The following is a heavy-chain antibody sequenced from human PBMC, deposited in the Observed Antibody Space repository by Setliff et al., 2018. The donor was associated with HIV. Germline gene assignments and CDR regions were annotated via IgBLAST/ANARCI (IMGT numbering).Heavy chain of an antibody. D-gene: IGHD6-25*01. J-gene: IGHJ4*02. CDR3: ARYSPRGYTLTGPY. Sequence: SETLSLTCAVYGGSFNGYSWTWIRQPPGKGLEWIGGINHSGSTNCNPSLKSRVTISVDTSKNQFSLKLTSVTAADTAVYYCARYSPRGYTLTGPYWGQGTLVTVSS. CDR1: GGSFNGYS. CDR2: INHSGST. V-gene: IGHV4-34*01.